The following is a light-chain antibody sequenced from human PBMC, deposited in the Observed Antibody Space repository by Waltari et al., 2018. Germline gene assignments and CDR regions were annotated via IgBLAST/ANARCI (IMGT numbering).Light chain of an antibody. V-gene: IGLV1-51*02. Sequence: QSVLTQRPSVSAAPRQRVTISCSGGSPHIGNNYVSWYRQFPETATNLLIYEDSERPSGIPGRFAGSKSGTSATLDITGLQAGDEADYYCGTWDSSLSGAVFGGGTHLTVL. CDR3: GTWDSSLSGAV. J-gene: IGLJ7*01. CDR2: EDS. CDR1: SPHIGNNY.